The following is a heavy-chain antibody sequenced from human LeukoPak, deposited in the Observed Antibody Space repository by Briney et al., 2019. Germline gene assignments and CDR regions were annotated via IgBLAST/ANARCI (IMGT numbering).Heavy chain of an antibody. CDR3: ARTLTGSPYFDY. CDR2: IYYSGST. Sequence: PSETLSLTCTVSGGSISSYYWSWIRQPPGKGLEWIGYIYYSGSTNYNPSLKSRVTISVDTSKNQFSLKLSSVTAADTAVYYCARTLTGSPYFDYWGQGTLVTVSS. CDR1: GGSISSYY. D-gene: IGHD7-27*01. J-gene: IGHJ4*02. V-gene: IGHV4-59*08.